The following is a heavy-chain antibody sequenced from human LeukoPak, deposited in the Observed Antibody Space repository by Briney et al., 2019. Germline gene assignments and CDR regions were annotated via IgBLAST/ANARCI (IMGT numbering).Heavy chain of an antibody. V-gene: IGHV6-1*01. CDR2: TYYRSKWYY. CDR1: GDSVSSDSGA. CDR3: ARYDTSSRVFDC. Sequence: SQTLSLTCDISGDSVSSDSGAWNWIRQSPSRGLEWLGRTYYRSKWYYDYAPSVKSRIGINPDTSKNQISLQLNSVTPEDTAVYFCARYDTSSRVFDCWGQGTLVTVSS. J-gene: IGHJ4*02. D-gene: IGHD3-22*01.